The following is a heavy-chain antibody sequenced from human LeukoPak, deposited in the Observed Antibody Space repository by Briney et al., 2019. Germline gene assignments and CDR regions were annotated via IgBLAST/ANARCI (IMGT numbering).Heavy chain of an antibody. CDR2: INPNSGGT. D-gene: IGHD3-22*01. Sequence: GASVKVSCKASGYTFTGYYMHWVRQAPGQGLEWMGWINPNSGGTNYAQKFQGRVTMTRDTSISTAYMELSRLRSDDTAVYYCARVSSSIVVVPHFDYWGQGTLVTVSS. CDR3: ARVSSSIVVVPHFDY. J-gene: IGHJ4*02. CDR1: GYTFTGYY. V-gene: IGHV1-2*02.